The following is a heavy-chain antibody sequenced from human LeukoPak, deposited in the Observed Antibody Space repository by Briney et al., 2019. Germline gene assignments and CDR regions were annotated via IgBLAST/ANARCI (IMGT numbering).Heavy chain of an antibody. CDR3: AKDTGDY. CDR2: ISWNSGSI. Sequence: GGSLRLSCAASGFTVSSNYMSWVRQAPGKGLEWVSGISWNSGSIGYADSVKGRFTISRDNAKNSLYLQMNSLRAEDTALYYCAKDTGDYWGQGTLVTVSS. CDR1: GFTVSSNY. V-gene: IGHV3-9*01. J-gene: IGHJ4*02.